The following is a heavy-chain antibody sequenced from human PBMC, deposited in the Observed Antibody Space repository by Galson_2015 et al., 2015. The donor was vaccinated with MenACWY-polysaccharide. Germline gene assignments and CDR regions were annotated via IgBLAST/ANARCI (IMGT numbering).Heavy chain of an antibody. D-gene: IGHD1-14*01. CDR1: GYTSTHYT. Sequence: SVKVSCKASGYTSTHYTIHWVRQAPGQRLEWMGWINAGNGNTKYSETFQGRVTLTRDTSATTGYMDTAYMELSGLKSEDTAVYYCARDPEPARRAFDLWGQGTMVTVSS. J-gene: IGHJ3*01. V-gene: IGHV1-3*01. CDR2: INAGNGNT. CDR3: ARDPEPARRAFDL.